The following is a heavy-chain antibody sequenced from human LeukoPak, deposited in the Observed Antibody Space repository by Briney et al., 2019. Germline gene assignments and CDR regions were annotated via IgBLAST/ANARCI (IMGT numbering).Heavy chain of an antibody. V-gene: IGHV4-39*02. CDR3: VRDVLFAVGDSFDI. CDR1: GGSISSSSYY. D-gene: IGHD3-10*02. J-gene: IGHJ3*02. Sequence: SETLSLTCTVSGGSISSSSYYWGWIRQPPGKGLEWIGSIYYSGSTYYNPSLKSRVTISVDTSKNQFSLKLSSVTAADTAVYYCVRDVLFAVGDSFDIWGQGTMVTVS. CDR2: IYYSGST.